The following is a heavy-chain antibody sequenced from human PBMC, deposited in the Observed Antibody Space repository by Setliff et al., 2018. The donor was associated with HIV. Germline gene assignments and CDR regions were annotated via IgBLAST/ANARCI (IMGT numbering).Heavy chain of an antibody. Sequence: GESLQISCKASGYTFTNYWIGWVRQMPGQGLEWIGVIHPSDFVTRYGPSFQGQVSISADRSITTAYLQWSSLKASDTAIYYCTRRRRAPGTEDLEAHWGQGTLVTVSS. CDR3: TRRRRAPGTEDLEAH. CDR1: GYTFTNYW. J-gene: IGHJ4*02. V-gene: IGHV5-51*01. D-gene: IGHD3-3*01. CDR2: IHPSDFVT.